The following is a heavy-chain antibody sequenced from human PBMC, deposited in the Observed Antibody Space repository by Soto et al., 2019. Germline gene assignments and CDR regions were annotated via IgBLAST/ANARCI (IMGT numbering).Heavy chain of an antibody. CDR2: IHHSGST. Sequence: PSETLSLTCTVSGGSISSGEFYWSWIRQHPGKGLEYIGYIHHSGSTYYNPSLRSRVAILVDTSKNQFSLKVTSVTAADTAVYYCARTSRFDSWGQGTLVTVSS. CDR3: ARTSRFDS. V-gene: IGHV4-31*03. J-gene: IGHJ4*02. CDR1: GGSISSGEFY. D-gene: IGHD6-6*01.